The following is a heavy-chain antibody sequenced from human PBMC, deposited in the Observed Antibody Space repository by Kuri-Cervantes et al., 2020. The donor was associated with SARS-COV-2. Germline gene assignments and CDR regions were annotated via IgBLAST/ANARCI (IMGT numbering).Heavy chain of an antibody. D-gene: IGHD2/OR15-2a*01. Sequence: GGSLRLSCAASGFTFSSYAMHWVRQAPGKGLEWVAVISYDGTKEFYADSVKGRFTISRDNSKSTLYLQMNTLRTEDTAVYYCARDRGTYYWGELSSWGQGTLVTVSS. J-gene: IGHJ5*02. V-gene: IGHV3-30-3*01. CDR1: GFTFSSYA. CDR2: ISYDGTKE. CDR3: ARDRGTYYWGELSS.